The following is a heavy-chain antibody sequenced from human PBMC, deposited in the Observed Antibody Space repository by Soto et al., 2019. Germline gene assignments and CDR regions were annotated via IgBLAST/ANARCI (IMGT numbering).Heavy chain of an antibody. CDR3: AREYYGTTTWIDY. D-gene: IGHD1-7*01. CDR2: VNSYDGTT. Sequence: QLVQSGAEVKKPGASVKVSCKTSGPTFIAYYIHWVRQAPGQGLEWMGWVNSYDGTTKVAQQFRDRISLTADKSAATVFMELRRLTSDDTAVYYCAREYYGTTTWIDYWGQGTLVAVSS. J-gene: IGHJ4*02. CDR1: GPTFIAYY. V-gene: IGHV1-2*02.